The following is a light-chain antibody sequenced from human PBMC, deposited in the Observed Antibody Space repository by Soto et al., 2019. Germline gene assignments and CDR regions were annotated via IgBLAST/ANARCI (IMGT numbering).Light chain of an antibody. CDR1: QRVLYSSNNKNY. CDR3: QQYYSAPIT. Sequence: DIVMTQSPDSLAVSLGERATINCKSSQRVLYSSNNKNYLAWYQQKPGQPPKLLIYWASTRESGVPDRFSGSGSGTDFTLTISSLQAEDVAVYYCQQYYSAPITFGQGTRLEIK. J-gene: IGKJ5*01. V-gene: IGKV4-1*01. CDR2: WAS.